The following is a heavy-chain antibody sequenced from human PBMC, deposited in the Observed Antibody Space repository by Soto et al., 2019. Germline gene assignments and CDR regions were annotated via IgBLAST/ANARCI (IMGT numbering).Heavy chain of an antibody. Sequence: PGGSLRLSCAASGFTFSSYAMHWVRQAPGKGLEWVAVISYDGSNKYYADSVKGRFTISRDNSKNTLYLQMNSLRAEDTAVYYCARDVVVVAATRGLDYYYYYGMDVWGQGTTVTVSS. D-gene: IGHD2-15*01. CDR3: ARDVVVVAATRGLDYYYYYGMDV. CDR1: GFTFSSYA. V-gene: IGHV3-30-3*01. CDR2: ISYDGSNK. J-gene: IGHJ6*02.